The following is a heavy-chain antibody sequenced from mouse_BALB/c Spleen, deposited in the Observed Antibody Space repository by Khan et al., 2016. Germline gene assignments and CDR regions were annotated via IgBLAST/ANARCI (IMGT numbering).Heavy chain of an antibody. CDR2: IPYSGST. V-gene: IGHV3-2*02. J-gene: IGHJ1*01. CDR1: GYSITSDYA. CDR3: ARAPPRWDVDG. Sequence: EVQLQESGPGLVKPSQSLSLTCTVTGYSITSDYAWNWIRQFPGNKLEWMGYIPYSGSTSYNPSLKSQISITRDTSKNQFFLQLNTVATGDTATYYGARAPPRWDVDGWGARTTVTVSS.